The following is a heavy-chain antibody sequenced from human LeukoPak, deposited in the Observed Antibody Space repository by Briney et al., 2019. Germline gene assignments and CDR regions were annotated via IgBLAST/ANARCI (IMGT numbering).Heavy chain of an antibody. V-gene: IGHV3-30-3*01. Sequence: PGGSLRLSCAASGFTFSSDAMHWVRQAPGKGLEWVAVISYDGSNKYYADSVKGRFTISRDNSKNTLYLQMNSLRAEDTAVYYCARSAVAGSSLNFDYWGQGTLVTVSS. CDR2: ISYDGSNK. CDR1: GFTFSSDA. J-gene: IGHJ4*02. D-gene: IGHD6-19*01. CDR3: ARSAVAGSSLNFDY.